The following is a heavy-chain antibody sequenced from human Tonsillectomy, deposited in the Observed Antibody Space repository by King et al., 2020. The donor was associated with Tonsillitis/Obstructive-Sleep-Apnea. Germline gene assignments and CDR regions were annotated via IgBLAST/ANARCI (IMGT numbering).Heavy chain of an antibody. CDR1: GFIFNSLG. J-gene: IGHJ3*02. Sequence: VKLVESGGGVVQPGRSLRLSCVASGFIFNSLGMHWVRQAPGKGLEWVAVISYEGSNKYYADSVKGRFTFSRDNSKNTLYLHMNSLRPEDTAVYYCAKNAAIDIWGQGTMVTVSS. V-gene: IGHV3-30*18. CDR2: ISYEGSNK. CDR3: AKNAAIDI.